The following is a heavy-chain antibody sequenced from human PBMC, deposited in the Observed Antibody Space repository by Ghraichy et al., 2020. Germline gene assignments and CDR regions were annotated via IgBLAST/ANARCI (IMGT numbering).Heavy chain of an antibody. J-gene: IGHJ5*02. V-gene: IGHV1-8*01. CDR3: ARTGDFWSGYYTNRFRNWFDP. CDR2: MNPNSGNT. Sequence: ASVKVSCKASGYTFTSYDINWVRPATGQGLEWMGWMNPNSGNTGYAQKFQGRVTMTRNTSISTAYMELSSLRSEDTAVYYCARTGDFWSGYYTNRFRNWFDPWGQGTLVTVSS. D-gene: IGHD3-3*01. CDR1: GYTFTSYD.